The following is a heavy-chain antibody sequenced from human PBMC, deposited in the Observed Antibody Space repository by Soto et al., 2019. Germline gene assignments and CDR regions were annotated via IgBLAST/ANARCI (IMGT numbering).Heavy chain of an antibody. D-gene: IGHD1-1*01. V-gene: IGHV3-30-3*01. CDR2: ISDDGSNK. J-gene: IGHJ4*02. Sequence: GGSLRLSCAASGFTFNNYAMPWVRQAPGRGLEWVSVISDDGSNKHYEDSVKGRFSISRDNSKNTLYLQLNSLRPEDTAVYYCALDSIDNGTTGYSSDYFGYWGQGPRVTLSS. CDR1: GFTFNNYA. CDR3: ALDSIDNGTTGYSSDYFGY.